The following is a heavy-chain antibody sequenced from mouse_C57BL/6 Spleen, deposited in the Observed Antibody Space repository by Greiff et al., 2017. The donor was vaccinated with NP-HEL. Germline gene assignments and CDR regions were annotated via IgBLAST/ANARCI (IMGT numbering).Heavy chain of an antibody. D-gene: IGHD1-1*01. J-gene: IGHJ2*01. V-gene: IGHV1-15*01. Sequence: QVQLQQSGAELVRPGASVTLSCKASGYTFTDYEMHWVKQTPVHGLEWIGAIDPEAGGTAYNQKFKGKAILTADKSSSTAYMELRSLTSEDSAVYYCTRRDYYGCNCDYWGQGTTHTVSS. CDR1: GYTFTDYE. CDR2: IDPEAGGT. CDR3: TRRDYYGCNCDY.